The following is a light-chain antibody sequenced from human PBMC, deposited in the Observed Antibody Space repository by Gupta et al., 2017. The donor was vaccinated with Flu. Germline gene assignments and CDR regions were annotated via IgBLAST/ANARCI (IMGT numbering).Light chain of an antibody. V-gene: IGKV1-33*01. Sequence: PSAVSASRRDRVSNTVLSTQDIKNYLDWSQQKPGKAPKLLIYYASKVETGVPSRFSGSGSGTDFTFTISSLQPEDVTTYYCQQYYKLPRTFGGGTKVEIK. CDR2: YAS. J-gene: IGKJ4*01. CDR3: QQYYKLPRT. CDR1: QDIKNY.